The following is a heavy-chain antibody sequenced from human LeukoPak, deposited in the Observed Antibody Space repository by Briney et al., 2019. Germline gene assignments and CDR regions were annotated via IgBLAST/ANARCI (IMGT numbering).Heavy chain of an antibody. CDR3: ASTRYFDWLSYFDY. Sequence: PSGTLSLTCAVSGGSISSSNWWSWVRQPPGKGLEWIGEIYHSGSTNYNPSLKSRVTISVDKSKNQFSLKLSSMTAADTAVYYCASTRYFDWLSYFDYWGQGTLVTVSS. CDR1: GGSISSSNW. D-gene: IGHD3-9*01. CDR2: IYHSGST. V-gene: IGHV4-4*02. J-gene: IGHJ4*02.